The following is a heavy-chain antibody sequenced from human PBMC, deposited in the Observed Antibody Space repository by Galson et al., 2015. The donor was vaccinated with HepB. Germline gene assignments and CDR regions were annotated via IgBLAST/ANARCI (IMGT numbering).Heavy chain of an antibody. D-gene: IGHD2-8*01. Sequence: LRLSCAASGFTFSAYSMHWVRQAPGKGLEWVSFISTSSTYIYYADSVKGRFTISRDNAKNSMYLQMNSLRAEDTAVYYCARARCTNGVCYYLDFWGQGTLVTVSS. CDR2: ISTSSTYI. CDR1: GFTFSAYS. V-gene: IGHV3-21*06. J-gene: IGHJ4*02. CDR3: ARARCTNGVCYYLDF.